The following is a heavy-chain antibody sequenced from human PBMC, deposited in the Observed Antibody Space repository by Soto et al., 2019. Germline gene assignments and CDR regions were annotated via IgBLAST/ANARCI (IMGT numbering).Heavy chain of an antibody. V-gene: IGHV1-18*01. CDR1: GYTFTSSG. D-gene: IGHD3-22*01. J-gene: IGHJ3*01. CDR3: ARAFFYQGRDSRGYSFEAFDF. CDR2: ISAHTGSS. Sequence: QVQLVQSGAEVKKPGASVKVSCKASGYTFTSSGMSWVRQAPGQGLEWMGWISAHTGSSEYAQRFQGRVTMTTDRSTSTAYMELRSLSSDETAVYYCARAFFYQGRDSRGYSFEAFDFWGPGTLVAVSS.